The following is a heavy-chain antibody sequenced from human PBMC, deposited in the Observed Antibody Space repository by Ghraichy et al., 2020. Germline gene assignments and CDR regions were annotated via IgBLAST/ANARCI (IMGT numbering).Heavy chain of an antibody. D-gene: IGHD3-3*01. J-gene: IGHJ6*02. CDR3: ARDFSVRFPGVSVGMDV. CDR1: GFTFSSYW. V-gene: IGHV3-74*01. Sequence: GESLNISCAASGFTFSSYWMHWVRQAPGKGLVWVSRINSDGSSTSYADSVKGRFTISRDNAKNTLYLQMNSLRAEDTAVYYCARDFSVRFPGVSVGMDVWGQGTTVTVSS. CDR2: INSDGSST.